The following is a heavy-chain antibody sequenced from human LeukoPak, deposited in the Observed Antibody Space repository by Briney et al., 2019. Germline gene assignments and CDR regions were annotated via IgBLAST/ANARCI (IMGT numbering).Heavy chain of an antibody. CDR2: IGTAGDT. V-gene: IGHV3-13*01. CDR1: GFTFSSYD. CDR3: ARAVPAAIFAYGMDV. D-gene: IGHD2-2*01. Sequence: PGGSLRLSCAASGFTFSSYDMHWVRQATGKGLEWDSAIGTAGDTYYPGSVKGRFTISRENAKNSLYLQMNSLRAEDTAVYYCARAVPAAIFAYGMDVWGQGTTVTVSS. J-gene: IGHJ6*02.